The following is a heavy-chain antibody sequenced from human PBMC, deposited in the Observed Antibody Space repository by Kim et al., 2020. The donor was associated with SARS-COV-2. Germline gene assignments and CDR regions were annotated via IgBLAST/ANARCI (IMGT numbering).Heavy chain of an antibody. CDR1: GVSISSGGFY. CDR2: VYFNGNT. CDR3: VASHRYQLPTDYDY. V-gene: IGHV4-31*03. D-gene: IGHD2-2*01. J-gene: IGHJ4*02. Sequence: SETLSLTCIVSGVSISSGGFYWSWIRQHPGKGLEWIGNVYFNGNTQYSTSLRSRLIISVDTSKSQFSLKLNSVTAADTAVYYCVASHRYQLPTDYDYWGQGTLVTVSS.